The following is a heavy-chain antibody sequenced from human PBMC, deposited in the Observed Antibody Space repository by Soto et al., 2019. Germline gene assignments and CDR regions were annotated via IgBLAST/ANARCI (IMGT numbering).Heavy chain of an antibody. CDR3: ARPLWRDDYNWGYFDL. CDR1: GFTFSSYA. J-gene: IGHJ2*01. Sequence: GGSLRLSCAASGFTFSSYAMHWVRQAPGKGLEWVAVISYDGSNKYYADSVKGRFTISRDNSKNTLYLQMNSLRAEETAVYYCARPLWRDDYNWGYFDLWGRGTLVTVSS. CDR2: ISYDGSNK. V-gene: IGHV3-30-3*01. D-gene: IGHD4-4*01.